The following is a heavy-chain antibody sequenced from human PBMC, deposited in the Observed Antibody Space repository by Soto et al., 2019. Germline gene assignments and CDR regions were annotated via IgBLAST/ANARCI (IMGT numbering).Heavy chain of an antibody. J-gene: IGHJ3*02. Sequence: QVQLQEWGAGLLKPSETLSLTCSVYGGSVSGYFWSWIRQPPGRGLEWLGQIYYSGSTSYKPSLKSRLIISVDTSKNQLSLKMTSVTAADTAVYYCARHYGRAFDIWGQGTMVTVSS. V-gene: IGHV4-34*01. CDR3: ARHYGRAFDI. D-gene: IGHD4-17*01. CDR2: IYYSGST. CDR1: GGSVSGYF.